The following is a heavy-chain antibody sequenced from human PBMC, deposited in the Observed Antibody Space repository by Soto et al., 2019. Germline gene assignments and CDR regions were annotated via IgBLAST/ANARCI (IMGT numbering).Heavy chain of an antibody. D-gene: IGHD2-21*01. CDR3: VRDMTLWRLDS. CDR2: INTDGSVA. CDR1: GLTFRSYW. Sequence: EVQLVESGGGLVQPGESLRLSCAASGLTFRSYWMHWVRQAPGKGLVWVSRINTDGSVAMYVDSVKGRFTISRDNDKKTLYLHIERLITEDTAVYYCVRDMTLWRLDSWGPGTLGTVSS. J-gene: IGHJ4*02. V-gene: IGHV3-74*03.